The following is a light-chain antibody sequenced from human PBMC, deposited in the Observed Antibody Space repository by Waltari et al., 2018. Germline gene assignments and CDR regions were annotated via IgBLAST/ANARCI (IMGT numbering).Light chain of an antibody. V-gene: IGKV1-5*03. CDR3: QQYDDFPST. Sequence: DIQMTQSPSTLSVSVGDRVTITCRASPNIITWLAWYQQKPGKPPRLLVHTASILETGVPSRFSGSGSGTTFTLTINSLQPDDLATYYCQQYDDFPSTFGQGTKLEIK. J-gene: IGKJ2*01. CDR2: TAS. CDR1: PNIITW.